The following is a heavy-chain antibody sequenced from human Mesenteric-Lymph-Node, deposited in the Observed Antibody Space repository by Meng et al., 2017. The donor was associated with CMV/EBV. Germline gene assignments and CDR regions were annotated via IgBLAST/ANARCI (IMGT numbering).Heavy chain of an antibody. CDR1: GGTFSSYA. V-gene: IGHV1-69*10. CDR2: IIPILGIA. D-gene: IGHD2-2*01. J-gene: IGHJ4*02. Sequence: SVKVSCKASGGTFSSYAISGVRQAAGQGLEWMGGIIPILGIANYAQKFQGRVTITADNSTRTAYMELSSLRSEDTAVYYCARGLGYCSSTSCSPFDYWGQGTLVTVSS. CDR3: ARGLGYCSSTSCSPFDY.